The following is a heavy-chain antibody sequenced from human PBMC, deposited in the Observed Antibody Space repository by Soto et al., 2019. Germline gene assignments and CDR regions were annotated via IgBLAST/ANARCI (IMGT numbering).Heavy chain of an antibody. D-gene: IGHD5-12*01. CDR1: GFTFDDYT. Sequence: GGSLRLSCAASGFTFDDYTMHWVRQAPGKGLEWVSLISWDGGSTYYADSVKGRFTISRDNSKNSLYLQMNSLRTEDTALYYCAKDMAYSGYALIPYGMDVWGQGTTVTVSS. CDR2: ISWDGGST. J-gene: IGHJ6*02. CDR3: AKDMAYSGYALIPYGMDV. V-gene: IGHV3-43*01.